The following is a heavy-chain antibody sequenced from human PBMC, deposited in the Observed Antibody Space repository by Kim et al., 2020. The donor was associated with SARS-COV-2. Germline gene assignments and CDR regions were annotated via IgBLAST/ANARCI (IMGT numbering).Heavy chain of an antibody. CDR1: GFTFSSYW. J-gene: IGHJ6*02. CDR2: IKQDGSEK. CDR3: ARVQGAERWLQLRGYYYGMDV. V-gene: IGHV3-7*03. Sequence: GGSLRLSCAASGFTFSSYWMSWVRQAPGKGLEWVANIKQDGSEKYYVDSVKGRFTISRDNAKNSLYLQMNSLRAEDTAVYYCARVQGAERWLQLRGYYYGMDVWGQGTTVTVSS. D-gene: IGHD5-12*01.